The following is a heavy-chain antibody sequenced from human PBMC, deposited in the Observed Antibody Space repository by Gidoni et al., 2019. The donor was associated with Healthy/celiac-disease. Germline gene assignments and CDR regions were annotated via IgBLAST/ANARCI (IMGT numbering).Heavy chain of an antibody. Sequence: EVQPVASGGGLVKPWRSLRLPCAAAGFTCSIYSMNWVRQAPGMGLAGESSNSRSRSYLYYGGSKKGQFTNCRDNAKNSMYMKTTSLKAEKTAVDYWARAHPVVGATPLYYDYHMDDWGKGTTVTVSS. CDR1: GFTCSIYS. D-gene: IGHD1-26*01. CDR2: NSRSRSYL. V-gene: IGHV3-21*01. CDR3: ARAHPVVGATPLYYDYHMDD. J-gene: IGHJ6*03.